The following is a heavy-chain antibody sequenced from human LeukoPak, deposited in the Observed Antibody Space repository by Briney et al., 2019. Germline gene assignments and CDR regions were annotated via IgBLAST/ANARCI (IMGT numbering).Heavy chain of an antibody. CDR3: AREKEDCTGGVCYSLGY. Sequence: SVKVSCKASGYTFTSYDINWVRQAPGQGLEWMGRIIPILGIANYAQKFQGRVTITADKSTSTAYMELSSLRSEDTAVYYCAREKEDCTGGVCYSLGYWGQGTLVTVSS. J-gene: IGHJ4*02. CDR1: GYTFTSYD. D-gene: IGHD2-8*02. CDR2: IIPILGIA. V-gene: IGHV1-69*04.